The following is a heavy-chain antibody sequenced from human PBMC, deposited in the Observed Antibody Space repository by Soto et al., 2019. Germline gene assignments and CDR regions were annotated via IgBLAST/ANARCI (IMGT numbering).Heavy chain of an antibody. CDR2: IYYSGST. CDR3: ARGSGIRKWYFDL. V-gene: IGHV4-31*01. J-gene: IGHJ2*01. Sequence: QVQLQETGPGLVKPSQTLSLTCTVSGGSISSGGYYWSWIRQHPGKGLEWIGYIYYSGSTYYNPSLKSQVTISVDTPKTQFSLKLSSVTAADTAVYYCARGSGIRKWYFDLWGRGTLVTVSS. CDR1: GGSISSGGYY. D-gene: IGHD3-10*01.